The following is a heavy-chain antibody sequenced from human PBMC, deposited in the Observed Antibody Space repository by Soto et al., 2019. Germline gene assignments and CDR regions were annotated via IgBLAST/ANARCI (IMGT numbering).Heavy chain of an antibody. Sequence: GGSLRLSCAASGFTFSSYGMHWVRQAPGKGLEWVAVIWYDGSNKYYPDSVKGRFTISRDNSKNTLYLQMNSLRAEDTAVYYCARDRVRLYYFDYWGQGTLVTVSS. D-gene: IGHD2-8*01. CDR3: ARDRVRLYYFDY. CDR1: GFTFSSYG. J-gene: IGHJ4*02. V-gene: IGHV3-33*01. CDR2: IWYDGSNK.